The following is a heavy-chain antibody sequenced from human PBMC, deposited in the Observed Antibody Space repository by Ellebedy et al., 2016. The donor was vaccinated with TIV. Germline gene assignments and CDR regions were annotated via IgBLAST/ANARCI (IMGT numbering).Heavy chain of an antibody. Sequence: SVKVSXKASGYTFTSYYMHWVRQAPGQGLEWMGGIIPIFGTANYAQKFQGRVTITADESTSTAYMELSSLRSEDTAVYYCASSGSTRKPNYYYYGMDVWGQGTTVTVSS. CDR2: IIPIFGTA. CDR1: GYTFTSYY. V-gene: IGHV1-69*13. J-gene: IGHJ6*02. CDR3: ASSGSTRKPNYYYYGMDV. D-gene: IGHD3-10*01.